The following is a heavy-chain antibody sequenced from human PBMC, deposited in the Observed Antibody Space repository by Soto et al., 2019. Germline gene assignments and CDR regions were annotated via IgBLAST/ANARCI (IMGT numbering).Heavy chain of an antibody. CDR2: IYTDGTT. D-gene: IGHD2-15*01. Sequence: QVQLQGSGPGQVKPSETLSLTYTVSGDSISDYFYWSWFRQNAGKGLAWLGRIYTDGTTKYNPSLKSRVTLSRDKSINQFSLSLIAVTAADTAVYYFAREVRGGFSGIFDQWGRGSRDTFSS. CDR1: GDSISDYFY. V-gene: IGHV4-4*07. J-gene: IGHJ4*02. CDR3: AREVRGGFSGIFDQ.